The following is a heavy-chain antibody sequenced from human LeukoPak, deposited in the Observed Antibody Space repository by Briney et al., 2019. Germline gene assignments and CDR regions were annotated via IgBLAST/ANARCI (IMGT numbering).Heavy chain of an antibody. CDR3: ARGRGYSYGYAPLIDY. J-gene: IGHJ4*02. V-gene: IGHV3-21*01. CDR1: GFSFSSYN. CDR2: ISSSSSYI. D-gene: IGHD5-18*01. Sequence: GGSLRLSCAASGFSFSSYNMDWVRQAPGKGLEWVSSISSSSSYIYYADSVKGRFTISRDNAKNSLYLQMKSLGAEDTAVYYCARGRGYSYGYAPLIDYWGQGTLVTVSS.